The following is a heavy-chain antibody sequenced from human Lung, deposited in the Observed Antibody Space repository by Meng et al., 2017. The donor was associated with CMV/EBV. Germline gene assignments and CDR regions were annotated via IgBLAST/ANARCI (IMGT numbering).Heavy chain of an antibody. D-gene: IGHD6-19*01. J-gene: IGHJ4*02. Sequence: AQLQWSVAVWVKLSVTLVSTSTAAGDSMNNYYSSWTRRSAGKGLEWIGRISTSGSIHYNPSLTSRVTLSVDTSKNQISLQLSSVTAADTAVYYCARAVADTANFDYWGQGTLVTVSS. V-gene: IGHV4-4*07. CDR1: GDSMNNYY. CDR3: ARAVADTANFDY. CDR2: ISTSGSI.